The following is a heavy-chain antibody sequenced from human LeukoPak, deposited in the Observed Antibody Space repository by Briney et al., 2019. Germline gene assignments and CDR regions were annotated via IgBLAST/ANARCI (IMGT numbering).Heavy chain of an antibody. J-gene: IGHJ4*02. CDR2: IYYSGST. V-gene: IGHV4-31*03. CDR3: ASGIRYFDWLPTVNFDY. D-gene: IGHD3-9*01. Sequence: PSETLSLTCTVSGGSISSGGYYWSWIRQHPGKGLEWIGYIYYSGSTYYNPSLKSRVTISVDTSKNQFSLKLSSVTAADTAVYYCASGIRYFDWLPTVNFDYWGQGTLVTVSS. CDR1: GGSISSGGYY.